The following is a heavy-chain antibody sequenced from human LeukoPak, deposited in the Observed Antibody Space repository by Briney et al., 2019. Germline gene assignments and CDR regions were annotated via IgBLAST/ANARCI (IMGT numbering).Heavy chain of an antibody. CDR3: ARDDPQYWFDP. D-gene: IGHD3-3*01. V-gene: IGHV4-34*01. Sequence: SETLSLTCAVYGGSFSGYYWSWIRQPPGKGLEWIGEINHSGSQPPGKGLEWIGEINHSGSTNYNPSLKSRVTISVDTSKNQFSLKLSSVTAADTAVYYCARDDPQYWFDPWGQGTLVTVSS. J-gene: IGHJ5*02. CDR2: INHSGST. CDR1: GGSFSGYY.